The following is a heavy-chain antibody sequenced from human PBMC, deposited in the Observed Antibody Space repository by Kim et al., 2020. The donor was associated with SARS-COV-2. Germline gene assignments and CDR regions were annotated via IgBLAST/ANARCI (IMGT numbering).Heavy chain of an antibody. CDR1: GYSFTSYW. J-gene: IGHJ4*02. CDR3: ARLQGYCSGGSCYFDY. Sequence: GESLKISCKGSGYSFTSYWISWVRQMPGKGLEWMGRIDPSDSYTNYSPSFQGHVTISADKSISTAYLQWSSLKASDTAMYYCARLQGYCSGGSCYFDYWGQRTLVTVSS. CDR2: IDPSDSYT. V-gene: IGHV5-10-1*01. D-gene: IGHD2-15*01.